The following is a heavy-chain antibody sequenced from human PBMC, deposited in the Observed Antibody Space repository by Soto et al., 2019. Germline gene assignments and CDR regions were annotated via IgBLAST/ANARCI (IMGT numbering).Heavy chain of an antibody. D-gene: IGHD5-12*01. V-gene: IGHV3-7*01. CDR3: VRAHREDTGYEYYFDY. Sequence: EVQLVESGGGLVQPGGSLRLSCAGSGFTFSSYWMSWVRQTPDKGLEWVAKIKQDGSAKSYVDSVKGRFTISRDNARNSLSLQMDSLRAEDTAVYYCVRAHREDTGYEYYFDYWGQGTLVTVSS. CDR2: IKQDGSAK. CDR1: GFTFSSYW. J-gene: IGHJ4*02.